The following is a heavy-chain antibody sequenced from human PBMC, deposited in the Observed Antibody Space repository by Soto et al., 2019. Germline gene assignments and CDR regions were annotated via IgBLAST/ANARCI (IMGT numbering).Heavy chain of an antibody. CDR2: IYYSGST. V-gene: IGHV4-31*03. CDR3: ARGQVVYGIWGENWFDT. CDR1: GGSISSGGYY. D-gene: IGHD2-8*02. J-gene: IGHJ5*02. Sequence: SETLSLTCTVSGGSISSGGYYWSWIRQHPGKGLEWIGYIYYSGSTSYNPSLKSRVTISVDTSRNQFSLKLNSVTAADTAVYYCARGQVVYGIWGENWFDTWGQGTLVTVSS.